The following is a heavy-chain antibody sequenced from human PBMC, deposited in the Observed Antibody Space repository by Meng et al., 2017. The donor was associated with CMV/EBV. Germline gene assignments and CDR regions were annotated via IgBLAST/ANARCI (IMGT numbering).Heavy chain of an antibody. D-gene: IGHD6-19*01. CDR3: AVAVAPRGDAFDI. CDR2: INPNGGGT. V-gene: IGHV1-2*02. Sequence: ASVKVSCKASGYTFTGYYMHWVRQAPGQGLEWMGWINPNGGGTNYAQKFQGRVTMTRDTSISTAYMELSRLRSDDTAVYYCAVAVAPRGDAFDIWGQGTMVTVSS. J-gene: IGHJ3*02. CDR1: GYTFTGYY.